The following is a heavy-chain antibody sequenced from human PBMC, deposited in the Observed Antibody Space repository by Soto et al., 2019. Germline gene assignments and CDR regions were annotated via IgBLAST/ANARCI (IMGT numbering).Heavy chain of an antibody. CDR3: ARDSDGVDDLWSGYYTGAPGYYYYCMDV. D-gene: IGHD3-3*01. CDR1: GGTFSSYA. J-gene: IGHJ6*02. Sequence: GASVKVSCKASGGTFSSYAISWVRQAPGQGLEWMGGIIPIFGTANYAQKFQGRVTITADESTSTAYMELSSLRSEDTAVYYCARDSDGVDDLWSGYYTGAPGYYYYCMDVWGQGTTVTVSS. V-gene: IGHV1-69*13. CDR2: IIPIFGTA.